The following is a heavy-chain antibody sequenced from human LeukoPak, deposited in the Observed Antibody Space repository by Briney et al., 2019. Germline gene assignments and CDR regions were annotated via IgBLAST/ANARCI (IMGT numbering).Heavy chain of an antibody. CDR2: ISSRSSYI. D-gene: IGHD3-22*01. CDR3: ARDLKRSVYYDSSGSDDAFDI. J-gene: IGHJ3*02. Sequence: GGSLSLLCAACGLTYSRYSMKGVREPPGKGLEWVLSISSRSSYIYYADSEKGRFTISRDNAKNSMYLQMNSLRAEDTAVYYCARDLKRSVYYDSSGSDDAFDIWGQGTMVTVSS. V-gene: IGHV3-21*01. CDR1: GLTYSRYS.